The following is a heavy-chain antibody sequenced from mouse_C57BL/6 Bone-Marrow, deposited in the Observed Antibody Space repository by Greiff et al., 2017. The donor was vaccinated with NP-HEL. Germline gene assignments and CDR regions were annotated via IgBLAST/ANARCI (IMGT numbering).Heavy chain of an antibody. CDR1: GFTFSSYA. Sequence: EVKLVESGGGLVKPGGSLKLSCAVSGFTFSSYAMSWVRQTPEKRLEWVATISDGGSYTYYPDNVKGRFTISRDNAKNNLYLQMSHLKSEDTAMYYCARAGLGPYYFDYWGQGTTLTVSS. V-gene: IGHV5-4*03. J-gene: IGHJ2*01. CDR2: ISDGGSYT. D-gene: IGHD4-1*01. CDR3: ARAGLGPYYFDY.